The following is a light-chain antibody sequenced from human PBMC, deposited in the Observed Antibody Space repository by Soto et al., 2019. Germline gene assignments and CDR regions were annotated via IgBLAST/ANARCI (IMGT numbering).Light chain of an antibody. CDR2: GVT. Sequence: QSALTQPASVSGSHGLSITISCAGTSSDVGSYTRVSWYQQHPGKAPKLIIYGVTNRPSGVSDRFSGSKSGNTASLTISGLQADDEADYYCCSFTTTPTYVFGTGTKLTVL. CDR1: SSDVGSYTR. CDR3: CSFTTTPTYV. J-gene: IGLJ1*01. V-gene: IGLV2-14*01.